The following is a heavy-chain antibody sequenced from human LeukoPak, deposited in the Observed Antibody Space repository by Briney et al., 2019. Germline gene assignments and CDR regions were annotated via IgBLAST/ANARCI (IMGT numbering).Heavy chain of an antibody. D-gene: IGHD6-6*01. CDR3: ASTPEFSSSLGIGYYYYYMDV. CDR1: GITFSDYW. Sequence: GGSLRLSCAASGITFSDYWMTWVRQAPGKGLEWVANIKQDGSEKYYVDSVKGRFTISRDNAKNSLYLQMNSLRDEDTAVYYCASTPEFSSSLGIGYYYYYMDVWGKGTTVTVSS. J-gene: IGHJ6*03. CDR2: IKQDGSEK. V-gene: IGHV3-7*03.